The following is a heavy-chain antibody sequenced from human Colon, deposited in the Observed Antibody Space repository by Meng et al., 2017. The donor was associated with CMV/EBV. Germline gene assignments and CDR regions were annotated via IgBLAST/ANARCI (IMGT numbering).Heavy chain of an antibody. CDR1: GYTFTGYF. Sequence: QGQLVQSGAGVKKLGASVKVSCKTSGYTFTGYFRFWVRQAPGQGLEWMGSLNPNSGDTNSAQKFHGRLTMTRDTSIHTAYMELGSLRSDDTAVYYCATISGGDFDFWGQGTLVTVSS. CDR3: ATISGGDFDF. CDR2: LNPNSGDT. J-gene: IGHJ4*02. D-gene: IGHD3-10*01. V-gene: IGHV1-2*02.